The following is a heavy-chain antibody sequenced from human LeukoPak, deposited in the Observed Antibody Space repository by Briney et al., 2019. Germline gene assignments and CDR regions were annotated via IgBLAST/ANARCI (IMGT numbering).Heavy chain of an antibody. J-gene: IGHJ3*02. D-gene: IGHD3-16*01. V-gene: IGHV3-23*01. CDR2: ISGSGGST. Sequence: GGSLRLSCAASGFTFSRFALSWFRQAPGKGLEWDSGISGSGGSTYYADSVKGRFTISRDNSRNTLYLQMNTLRAEDTAVYYCAKDREYSYVYDAFDIWGQGTLVTVSS. CDR1: GFTFSRFA. CDR3: AKDREYSYVYDAFDI.